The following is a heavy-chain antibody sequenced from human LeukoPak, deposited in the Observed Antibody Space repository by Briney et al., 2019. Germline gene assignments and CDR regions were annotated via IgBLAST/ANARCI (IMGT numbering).Heavy chain of an antibody. CDR1: GFTFSSYG. J-gene: IGHJ4*02. Sequence: GGFLRLSCAASGFTFSSYGMSWVRQAPGKGLEWVSAISGGGGGRHYADSGEGRLTISRDNSKNILYLQMNSLRAEDTAVYYCAKTGGVGYYWGQGTLVTVSS. CDR3: AKTGGVGYY. V-gene: IGHV3-23*01. D-gene: IGHD3-3*01. CDR2: ISGGGGGR.